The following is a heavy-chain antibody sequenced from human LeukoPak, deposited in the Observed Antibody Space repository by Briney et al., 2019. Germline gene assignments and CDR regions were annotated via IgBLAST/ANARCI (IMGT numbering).Heavy chain of an antibody. CDR2: ISYDGSNK. Sequence: GGSLRLSCAASGFTFSSYGMHWVRQAPGKGLEWVAVISYDGSNKYYADSVKGRFTISRDNSKNTPYLQMNSLRAEDTAVYYCAKVFGDDVDYWGQGTLVTVSS. D-gene: IGHD3-10*01. V-gene: IGHV3-30*18. CDR1: GFTFSSYG. J-gene: IGHJ4*02. CDR3: AKVFGDDVDY.